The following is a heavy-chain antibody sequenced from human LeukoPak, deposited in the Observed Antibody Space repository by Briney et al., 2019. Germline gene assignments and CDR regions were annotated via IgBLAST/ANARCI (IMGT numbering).Heavy chain of an antibody. CDR2: ISSSGSTI. CDR3: ARGNYYYDGSGYYYNNCMDV. Sequence: PGGSLRLSCAASGFTFSSYEMNWVRQAPGKGLEWVSYISSSGSTIYYAASVKGRFTISRDNAKNSLYLQMNSLRAEDTAVYYCARGNYYYDGSGYYYNNCMDVWGKGTTVTVSS. D-gene: IGHD3-22*01. J-gene: IGHJ6*03. V-gene: IGHV3-48*03. CDR1: GFTFSSYE.